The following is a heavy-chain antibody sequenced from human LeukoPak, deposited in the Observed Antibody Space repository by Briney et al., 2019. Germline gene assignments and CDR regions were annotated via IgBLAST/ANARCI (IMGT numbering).Heavy chain of an antibody. CDR1: GFSLSNYD. CDR3: AREIPVAGTNFYAMDV. D-gene: IGHD6-19*01. CDR2: IGLVDNT. Sequence: GGSLRLSCAASGFSLSNYDMHWVRQPAGEGLEWITSIGLVDNTYYADSVKGRFTISRDKAENFLYLQMNSLRAGDTAVYYCAREIPVAGTNFYAMDVWGQGTTVTVSS. V-gene: IGHV3-13*01. J-gene: IGHJ6*02.